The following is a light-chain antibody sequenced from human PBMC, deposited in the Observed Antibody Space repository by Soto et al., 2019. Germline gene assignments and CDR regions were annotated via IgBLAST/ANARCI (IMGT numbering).Light chain of an antibody. Sequence: QSAPTQPASVSGSPGQSITISCSGTSSDIGAYDHVAWFQQFPGKTPKLVIYSVSNRPSGVSYRFSGSKSGNTASLTISGLQADDEADYYCISYTVSRSYVFGPGTKVTVL. J-gene: IGLJ1*01. CDR1: SSDIGAYDH. CDR2: SVS. V-gene: IGLV2-14*01. CDR3: ISYTVSRSYV.